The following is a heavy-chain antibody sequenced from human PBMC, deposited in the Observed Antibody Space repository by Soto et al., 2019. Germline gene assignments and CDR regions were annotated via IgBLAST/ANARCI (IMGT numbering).Heavy chain of an antibody. CDR1: GDSMSSYY. D-gene: IGHD4-4*01. J-gene: IGHJ4*02. Sequence: PSETLSLTCSVSGDSMSSYYWSWIRQPPGKGLEWIGYIYYSGSTTYNPSFRSRVTMSVDTSKNQFSLRLSSVTAADTAVYYCARAKSNYQTFDHWGQGSQVTVSS. V-gene: IGHV4-59*01. CDR3: ARAKSNYQTFDH. CDR2: IYYSGST.